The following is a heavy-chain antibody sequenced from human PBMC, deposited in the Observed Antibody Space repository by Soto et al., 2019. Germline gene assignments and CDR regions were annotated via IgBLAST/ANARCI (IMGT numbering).Heavy chain of an antibody. V-gene: IGHV5-51*01. D-gene: IGHD2-21*02. CDR3: ARGNYCRGDWTITPGYYYGMDV. Sequence: EVQVVQSGAEVKEPGESLKISCKGSGYIFTDHCIVWVRQMAGKGLEWVGIICPGYSNIIYSPSVQGQVTISADMSISPACLQWSSLEALDNAIYYFARGNYCRGDWTITPGYYYGMDVWGQGTTVTVSS. J-gene: IGHJ6*02. CDR2: ICPGYSNI. CDR1: GYIFTDHC.